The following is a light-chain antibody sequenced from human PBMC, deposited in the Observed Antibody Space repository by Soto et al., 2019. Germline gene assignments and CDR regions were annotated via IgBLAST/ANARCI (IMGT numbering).Light chain of an antibody. J-gene: IGKJ1*01. CDR2: GAS. V-gene: IGKV3-15*01. CDR1: QTVYSN. Sequence: EVVMTQSPATLSVSPLERDTPCCTASQTVYSNLAWYQHRPGQAPRLLIYGASTRATGIPARFSGSGSGTEFTLTISSLQSEDSAVYYCQQYDYWPPWTFGQGTKVDIK. CDR3: QQYDYWPPWT.